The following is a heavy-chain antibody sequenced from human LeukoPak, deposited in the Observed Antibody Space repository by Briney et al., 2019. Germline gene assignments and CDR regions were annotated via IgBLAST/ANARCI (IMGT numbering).Heavy chain of an antibody. D-gene: IGHD6-13*01. CDR1: GFTFSSYA. CDR3: AKDPIFTAAAVSPNWFDP. CDR2: ISGSGGST. Sequence: GGSLRFSCAAPGFTFSSYAMSWVRQAPGKGLEWVSAISGSGGSTYYADSVKGRFTISRDNSKNTLYLQMNSLRAEDTAVYYCAKDPIFTAAAVSPNWFDPWGQGTLVTVSS. J-gene: IGHJ5*02. V-gene: IGHV3-23*01.